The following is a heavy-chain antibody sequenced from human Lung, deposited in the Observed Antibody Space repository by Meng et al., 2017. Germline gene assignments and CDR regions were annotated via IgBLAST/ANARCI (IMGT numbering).Heavy chain of an antibody. Sequence: VEVGGGLVQPGGSLRLACAASGFTFNTYAMHWVRQAPGKGLELVSLMSFDGAKIYYSDSVRGRFTISRDNSKNTLYLQMNSLRAEDTAVYYCARDKPPNDVWGRGTLVTVSS. CDR3: ARDKPPNDV. CDR1: GFTFNTYA. CDR2: MSFDGAKI. J-gene: IGHJ2*01. V-gene: IGHV3-30*01.